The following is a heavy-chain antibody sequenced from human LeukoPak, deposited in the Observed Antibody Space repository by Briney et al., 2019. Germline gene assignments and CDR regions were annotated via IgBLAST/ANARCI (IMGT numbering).Heavy chain of an antibody. CDR1: GDSVSRYSAT. V-gene: IGHV6-1*01. CDR3: TRGPGILNP. Sequence: SLTLSLTCAIPGDSVSRYSATCNWLMQSPSRGPDWPERRYYRSMLSNVYAISMKALITINPDTSKNQFSLQLMSVAPEDTAVYYCTRGPGILNPWGQGTLVTVSS. D-gene: IGHD6-13*01. J-gene: IGHJ5*02. CDR2: RYYRSMLSN.